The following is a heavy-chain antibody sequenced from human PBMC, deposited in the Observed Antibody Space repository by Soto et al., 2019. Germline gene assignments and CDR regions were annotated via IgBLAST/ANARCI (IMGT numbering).Heavy chain of an antibody. D-gene: IGHD1-1*01. CDR2: SSNSGSFT. V-gene: IGHV3-11*06. CDR3: VRSGDNYNLLDY. J-gene: IGHJ4*02. Sequence: GGSLRLSCAASGFTFSDHYMSWIRQAPGKGLEWIGYSSNSGSFTRYADSVKGRFSISRDNAKNSLYLQINSLRGDDTATYFCVRSGDNYNLLDYCGQGTPVTVYS. CDR1: GFTFSDHY.